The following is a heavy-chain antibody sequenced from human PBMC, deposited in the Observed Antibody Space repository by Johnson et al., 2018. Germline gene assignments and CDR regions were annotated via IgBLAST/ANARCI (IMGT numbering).Heavy chain of an antibody. J-gene: IGHJ3*02. CDR3: VKGDQAAFDI. Sequence: QLVESGGGVVQPGRSLRLSCASSGFSFSTYGMHWVRQAPGKGLEWVSVISYDGSNKDYADSVKGRFAISRDNSKNTLFLQMNSLRPEDTAVYYCVKGDQAAFDIWGHGTTVTVSS. CDR1: GFSFSTYG. V-gene: IGHV3-30*18. CDR2: ISYDGSNK.